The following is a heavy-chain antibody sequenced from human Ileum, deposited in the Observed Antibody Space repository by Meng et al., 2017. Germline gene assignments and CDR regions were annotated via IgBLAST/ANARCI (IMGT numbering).Heavy chain of an antibody. CDR1: GVSSTTNSY. J-gene: IGHJ4*02. CDR3: ARHGGYYQDY. Sequence: QVRRQESGPGLLQPSGILAPHCAVSGVSSTTNSYWSWVRQSPEKGLEWIGQIDHSGSPYYNPSLKSRVTMSVDKSKSQVSLQLTSVTAADTAVYYCARHGGYYQDYWGQGTLVTVSS. D-gene: IGHD4-23*01. CDR2: IDHSGSP. V-gene: IGHV4-4*02.